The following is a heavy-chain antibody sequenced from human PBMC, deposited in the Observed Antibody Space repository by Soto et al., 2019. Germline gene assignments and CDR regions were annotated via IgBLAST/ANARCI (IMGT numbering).Heavy chain of an antibody. CDR3: ARSGVTGIVIPSHWFDP. V-gene: IGHV4-31*03. CDR1: GDSIGGVGY. D-gene: IGHD2-21*02. Sequence: SETLSLTCTVSGDSIGGVGYWSWIRQFPGRGLEWIGCISSSGSTYYNPALNNRISLSLDTSQNQFSLKLLSVTAADTAIYYCARSGVTGIVIPSHWFDPWGQGTLVSVSS. J-gene: IGHJ5*02. CDR2: ISSSGST.